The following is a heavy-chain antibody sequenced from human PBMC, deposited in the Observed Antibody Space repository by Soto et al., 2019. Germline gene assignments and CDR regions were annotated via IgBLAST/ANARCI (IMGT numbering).Heavy chain of an antibody. Sequence: QVQLVESGGGVVQPGRSLRLSCEASGFTFSSYAMHWVRQAPGKGLEGVAVISYDGSNKYYADSVKGRFTISRDNSKNTLYLQMNSLRAEDTAVYYCARDQTVTTWGGVFDYWGQGTLVTVSS. CDR1: GFTFSSYA. J-gene: IGHJ4*02. CDR2: ISYDGSNK. CDR3: ARDQTVTTWGGVFDY. V-gene: IGHV3-30-3*01. D-gene: IGHD4-4*01.